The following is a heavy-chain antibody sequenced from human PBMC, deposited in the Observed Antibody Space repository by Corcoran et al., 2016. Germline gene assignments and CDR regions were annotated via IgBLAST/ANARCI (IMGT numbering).Heavy chain of an antibody. CDR1: GGSFSGYY. Sequence: QMQLQQWGAGLLKPSETLSLTCAVYGGSFSGYYWSWIRQPPGKGLEWIGEINHSGSTNYNPSLKSRVTISVDTSKNQFSLKLSSVTAADTAVYYCARVRPRDYGMDVWGQGTTVTVSS. CDR2: INHSGST. D-gene: IGHD3-10*01. J-gene: IGHJ6*02. CDR3: ARVRPRDYGMDV. V-gene: IGHV4-34*01.